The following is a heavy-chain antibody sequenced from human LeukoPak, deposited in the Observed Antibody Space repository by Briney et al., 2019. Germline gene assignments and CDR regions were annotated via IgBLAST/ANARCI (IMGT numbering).Heavy chain of an antibody. D-gene: IGHD3-10*01. J-gene: IGHJ4*02. V-gene: IGHV3-43D*04. CDR3: AKDRSGNSYGHFDY. Sequence: GGSLRLSCAASRFTFDDYAMHWVRQAPGKGLEWVSLISWGRGSTYYADSVKGRFTISRDNSKNSLYLHMNSLRAEDTALYYCAKDRSGNSYGHFDYWGQGTLVTVSS. CDR1: RFTFDDYA. CDR2: ISWGRGST.